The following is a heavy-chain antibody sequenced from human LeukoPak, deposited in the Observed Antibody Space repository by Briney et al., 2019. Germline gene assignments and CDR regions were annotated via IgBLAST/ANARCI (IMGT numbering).Heavy chain of an antibody. CDR3: ASNYYDRSVYYYDNWFDP. CDR1: GYTFTGYY. D-gene: IGHD3-22*01. J-gene: IGHJ5*02. Sequence: GASVKLSCKASGYTFTGYYMHWVRQPPGQGLELMGRINPNCGGTNYAQQFQGRVTMTRDTSISTAYMELSRLRSDDTAVYYCASNYYDRSVYYYDNWFDPWGQGTLVTVSS. CDR2: INPNCGGT. V-gene: IGHV1-2*06.